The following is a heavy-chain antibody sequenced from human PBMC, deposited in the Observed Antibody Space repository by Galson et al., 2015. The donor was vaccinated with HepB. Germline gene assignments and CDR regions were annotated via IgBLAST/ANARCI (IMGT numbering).Heavy chain of an antibody. CDR2: IKQDGSEK. CDR1: GFTFSTYW. J-gene: IGHJ4*02. Sequence: GSLRLSCAASGFTFSTYWMSWVRQAPGKGLEWVAKIKQDGSEKYFVESVKGRFTISRDNAKNSLYLHMRSLRAEDTGLYYCARYDFWTGSYQDYWGQGTLVTISS. D-gene: IGHD3-3*01. CDR3: ARYDFWTGSYQDY. V-gene: IGHV3-7*01.